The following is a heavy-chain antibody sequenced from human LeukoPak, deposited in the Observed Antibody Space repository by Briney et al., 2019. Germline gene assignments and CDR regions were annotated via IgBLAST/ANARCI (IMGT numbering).Heavy chain of an antibody. D-gene: IGHD5-18*01. CDR3: ARQTAMGRSGDY. Sequence: GESLKISCKPPGYSFTSYWIGWVRQMPGKGLEWMGIIDPSDSEARYTPSFQGQVTISVDKSLTTAYLQWNSLKASDTAMYYCARQTAMGRSGDYWGQGTLVTVSS. J-gene: IGHJ4*02. CDR2: IDPSDSEA. CDR1: GYSFTSYW. V-gene: IGHV5-51*01.